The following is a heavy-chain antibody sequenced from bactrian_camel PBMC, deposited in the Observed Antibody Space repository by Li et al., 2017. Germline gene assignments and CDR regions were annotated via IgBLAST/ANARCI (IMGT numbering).Heavy chain of an antibody. D-gene: IGHD3*01. Sequence: VQLVESGGGSVQAGGSLRLSCDASLFSYSSYCMSWFRKAPGKEREGVAAIDSDGSTTYADPVKGRFAISRDNAKNTLYLQMNSLKPEDTAMYYCAADVLLSPIEFNMIRTANYWGQGTQVTVS. CDR2: IDSDGST. CDR1: LFSYSSYC. V-gene: IGHV3S1*01. J-gene: IGHJ4*01. CDR3: AADVLLSPIEFNMIRTANY.